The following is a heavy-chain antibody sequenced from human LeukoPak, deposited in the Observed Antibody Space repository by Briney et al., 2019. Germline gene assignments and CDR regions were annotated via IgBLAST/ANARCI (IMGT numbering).Heavy chain of an antibody. CDR1: GYSISSSYY. J-gene: IGHJ4*02. CDR2: IYYSGST. CDR3: ARDPPGGAATIDY. V-gene: IGHV4-38-2*02. D-gene: IGHD5-12*01. Sequence: SETLSLTCTVSGYSISSSYYWGWIRQPPGKGLEWIGSIYYSGSTYYSPSLKSRVTISVDTSKNQFSLKLSSVTAADTAVYYCARDPPGGAATIDYWGQGILVTVSS.